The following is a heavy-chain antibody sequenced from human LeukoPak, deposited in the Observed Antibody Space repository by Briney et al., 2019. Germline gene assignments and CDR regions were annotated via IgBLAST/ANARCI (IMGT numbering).Heavy chain of an antibody. CDR1: GFTFSNFW. CDR3: AKVGLGIVLMSYMDV. J-gene: IGHJ6*03. D-gene: IGHD2-8*01. V-gene: IGHV3-43D*03. Sequence: GGSLRLSCAVSGFTFSNFWMSWVRQAPGRGLEWVSLISWDGGSTYYADSVKGRFTISRDNSKNSLYLQMNSLRAEDTALYYCAKVGLGIVLMSYMDVWGKGTTVTVSS. CDR2: ISWDGGST.